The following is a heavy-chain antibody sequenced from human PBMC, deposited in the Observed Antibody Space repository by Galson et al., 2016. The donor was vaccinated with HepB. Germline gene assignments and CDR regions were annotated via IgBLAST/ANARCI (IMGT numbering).Heavy chain of an antibody. CDR2: IRSKAYGGTA. J-gene: IGHJ3*01. CDR3: TRGGAGTNAFDF. V-gene: IGHV3-49*03. Sequence: SLRLSCAASGFTFGDYTMSWFRQAPGKGLEWLGFIRSKAYGGTADYAASVRGRFTFSRDDSKTIAYPQMNSLKYEDTAVYFCTRGGAGTNAFDFWGQGTLVTVSS. D-gene: IGHD1-26*01. CDR1: GFTFGDYT.